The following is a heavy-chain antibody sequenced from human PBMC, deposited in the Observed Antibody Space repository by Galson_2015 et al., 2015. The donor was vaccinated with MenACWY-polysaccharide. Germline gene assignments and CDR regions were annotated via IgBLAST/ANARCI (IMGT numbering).Heavy chain of an antibody. Sequence: CAISGDSVSSNSAAWNWIRQSPSRGLEWLGRTYYRSKWYNDYAVSVKSRITINPDTSKNQFSLQLNSVTPEDTAVYYCARDKAGYCSGGSCLPYGMDVWGQGTTVTVSS. CDR1: GDSVSSNSAA. CDR3: ARDKAGYCSGGSCLPYGMDV. D-gene: IGHD2-15*01. V-gene: IGHV6-1*01. J-gene: IGHJ6*02. CDR2: TYYRSKWYN.